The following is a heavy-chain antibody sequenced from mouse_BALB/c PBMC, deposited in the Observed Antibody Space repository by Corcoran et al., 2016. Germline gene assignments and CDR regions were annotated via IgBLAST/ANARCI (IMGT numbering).Heavy chain of an antibody. CDR3: ARGGYGRDY. J-gene: IGHJ2*01. CDR1: GYSFTSYY. D-gene: IGHD3-1*01. CDR2: IFPGSGNN. V-gene: IGHV1-66*01. Sequence: QVQLQQSGPELVKPWASVTISCTASGYSFTSYYIHCVKQRPGQGLEWIGWIFPGSGNNKYNEKFKGKATLTADTSASTAYMQLSSLTSEDSAVYFGARGGYGRDYWGQGTTLTVSS.